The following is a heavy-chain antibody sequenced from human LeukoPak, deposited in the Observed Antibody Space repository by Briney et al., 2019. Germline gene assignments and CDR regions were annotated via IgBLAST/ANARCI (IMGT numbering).Heavy chain of an antibody. D-gene: IGHD2-15*01. J-gene: IGHJ6*03. CDR3: ARVKVVVVVAATSSYYYYYMDV. Sequence: PSETLSLTCIVSGGSISSSNYYWGWIRQPPGKGLEWIGSIYYSGSTYYNPSLKSRVTISVDTSKNQFSLKLSSVTAADTAVYYCARVKVVVVVAATSSYYYYYMDVWGKGTTVTVSS. CDR1: GGSISSSNYY. V-gene: IGHV4-39*07. CDR2: IYYSGST.